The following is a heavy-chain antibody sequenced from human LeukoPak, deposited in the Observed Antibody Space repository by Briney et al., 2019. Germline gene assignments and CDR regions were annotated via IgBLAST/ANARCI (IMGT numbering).Heavy chain of an antibody. CDR3: ARWEGGSYYDFDY. D-gene: IGHD1-26*01. J-gene: IGHJ4*02. CDR2: INHSGST. Sequence: PSETLSLTCAVYGGSFSGYYLGWIRQPPGKGLEWIGEINHSGSTNYNPSLTSRVTISVDTSKNQFSLKLSSVTAADTAVYYCARWEGGSYYDFDYWGQGTLVTVPS. V-gene: IGHV4-34*01. CDR1: GGSFSGYY.